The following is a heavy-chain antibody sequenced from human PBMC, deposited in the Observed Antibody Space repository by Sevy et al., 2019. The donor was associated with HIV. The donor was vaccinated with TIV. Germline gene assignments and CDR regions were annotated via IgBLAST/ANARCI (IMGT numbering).Heavy chain of an antibody. J-gene: IGHJ3*01. Sequence: SETLSLTCTVSGGSIISSTYYWGWIRQPPGKGLEWIGSDYYSGSTYYNPSLRSRVTISVDMFKDHFSLKLSSVTAADTAVYYCARRGAGPAFDVWGQGTMVTVSS. CDR1: GGSIISSTYY. D-gene: IGHD3-10*01. CDR3: ARRGAGPAFDV. CDR2: DYYSGST. V-gene: IGHV4-39*02.